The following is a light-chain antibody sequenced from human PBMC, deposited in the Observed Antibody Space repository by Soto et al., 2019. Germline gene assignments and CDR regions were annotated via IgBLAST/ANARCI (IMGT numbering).Light chain of an antibody. J-gene: IGLJ1*01. Sequence: QSVLTQPASVSGSPGQSITISCTGTSSDVGGYKYVSWYQQHPGKAPKLMIYEVTNRPSGVSNRFSGSKSGNTASLTISGLQAEDEADYYCSPYTSRRTVVFGTGTKVTVL. V-gene: IGLV2-14*01. CDR2: EVT. CDR3: SPYTSRRTVV. CDR1: SSDVGGYKY.